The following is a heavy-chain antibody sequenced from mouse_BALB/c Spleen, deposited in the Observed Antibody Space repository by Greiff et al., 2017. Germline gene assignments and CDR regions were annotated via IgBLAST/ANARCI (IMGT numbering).Heavy chain of an antibody. J-gene: IGHJ4*01. V-gene: IGHV5-9-3*01. CDR2: ISSGGSYT. CDR1: GFTFSSYA. Sequence: EVNLVESGGGLVKPGGSLKLSCAASGFTFSSYAMSWVRQTPEKRLEWVATISSGGSYTYYPDSVKGRFTISRDNAKNTLYLQMSSLRSEDTAMYYCARQMDYWGQGTSVTVSS. CDR3: ARQMDY.